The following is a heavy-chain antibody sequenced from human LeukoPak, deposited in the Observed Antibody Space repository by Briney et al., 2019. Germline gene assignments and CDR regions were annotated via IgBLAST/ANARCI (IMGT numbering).Heavy chain of an antibody. V-gene: IGHV1-3*01. CDR1: GYTFTSYA. CDR2: INAGNGNT. CDR3: AREVYYYGSGSYCNHYYYGMDV. D-gene: IGHD3-10*01. Sequence: ASVKVSCKASGYTFTSYAMHWVRQAPGQRLEWMGWINAGNGNTKYSQKFQGRVTITRDTSASTAYMELSSLRSEDTAVYYCAREVYYYGSGSYCNHYYYGMDVWGQGTTVTVSS. J-gene: IGHJ6*02.